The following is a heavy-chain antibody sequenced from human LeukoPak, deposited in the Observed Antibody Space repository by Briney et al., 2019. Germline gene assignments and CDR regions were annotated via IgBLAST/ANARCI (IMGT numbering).Heavy chain of an antibody. J-gene: IGHJ4*02. V-gene: IGHV3-21*01. Sequence: GGSLRLSCAASGFTFSSYSMTWVRQAPGKGLEWVSSISSSSSYIYYADSVKGRFTISRDNAKNSLYLQMNSLRAEGTAVYYCARMDTAMVYRDYWGQGTLVTVSS. CDR3: ARMDTAMVYRDY. D-gene: IGHD5-18*01. CDR2: ISSSSSYI. CDR1: GFTFSSYS.